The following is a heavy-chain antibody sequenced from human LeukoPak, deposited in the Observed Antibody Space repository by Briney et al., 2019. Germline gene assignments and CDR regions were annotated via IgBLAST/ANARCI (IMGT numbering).Heavy chain of an antibody. Sequence: GGSLRLSCAASGFTFSSYCMHWVRQAPGKGLEWVAFIRYDGSNKYYADSVKGRFTISRDNSKNTLYLQMNSLRAEDTAVYYCAKDSALSTMIVVVTSSYFDYWGQGTLVTVSS. J-gene: IGHJ4*02. CDR3: AKDSALSTMIVVVTSSYFDY. CDR2: IRYDGSNK. CDR1: GFTFSSYC. D-gene: IGHD3-22*01. V-gene: IGHV3-30*02.